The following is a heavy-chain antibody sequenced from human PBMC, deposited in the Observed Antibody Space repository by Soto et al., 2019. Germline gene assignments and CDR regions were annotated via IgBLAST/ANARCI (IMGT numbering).Heavy chain of an antibody. CDR2: IHHTGST. D-gene: IGHD2-15*01. CDR3: ATSGGGSDMGS. J-gene: IGHJ5*02. CDR1: GGSISGTDW. Sequence: QVQLQESGPGLVKPLETLSLTCAVSGGSISGTDWWSWVRQVPGKGVEWIGEIHHTGSTNYTPSLKGRVALAVAHSKNPSSLNLYSVTAADSAVYYCATSGGGSDMGSWGQGTLVTVSS. V-gene: IGHV4-4*02.